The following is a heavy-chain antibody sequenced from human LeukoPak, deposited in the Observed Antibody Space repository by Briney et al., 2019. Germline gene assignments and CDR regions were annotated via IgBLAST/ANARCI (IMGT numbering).Heavy chain of an antibody. CDR3: ARGDDFSGDY. V-gene: IGHV3-7*04. CDR2: IHPEGNEK. Sequence: GGSLRLSCTPSGFTFSTYWMSWVRQTPGKGLEWVANIHPEGNEKYHVGSVKGRSTISRDNAKNSLYLQMNSLRVEDTAVYYCARGDDFSGDYWGQGTLVTVSS. CDR1: GFTFSTYW. D-gene: IGHD2-21*02. J-gene: IGHJ4*02.